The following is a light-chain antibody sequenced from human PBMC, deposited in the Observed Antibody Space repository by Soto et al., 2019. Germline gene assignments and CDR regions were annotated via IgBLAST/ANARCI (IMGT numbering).Light chain of an antibody. CDR1: NSNLGAGYD. V-gene: IGLV1-40*01. CDR2: GNR. J-gene: IGLJ3*02. CDR3: AVWHDNLSAWV. Sequence: QAVVTQPPSVSGAPGQRVTISCTGNNSNLGAGYDVHWYQQLPGAAPKLVIFGNRNRPSGVPERFSGSKSGTSASLAISGLRSEDEADYYCAVWHDNLSAWVFGGGTKLTVL.